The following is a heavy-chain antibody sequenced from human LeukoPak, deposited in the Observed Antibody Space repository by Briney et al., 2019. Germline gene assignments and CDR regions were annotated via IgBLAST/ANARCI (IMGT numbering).Heavy chain of an antibody. D-gene: IGHD6-13*01. CDR3: ARGVYIAAAQYGY. V-gene: IGHV4-34*01. CDR1: GGSFSGYY. CDR2: ISHSGST. Sequence: SETLSLTCAVYGGSFSGYYWSWIRQPPGKGLEWIGEISHSGSTNYYPSLKSRVTISADTSKNQFYLKLSSVTAADTAVYYCARGVYIAAAQYGYWGQGTLVTVSS. J-gene: IGHJ4*02.